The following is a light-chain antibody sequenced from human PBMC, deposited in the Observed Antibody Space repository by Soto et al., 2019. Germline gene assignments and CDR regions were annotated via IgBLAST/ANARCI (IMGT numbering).Light chain of an antibody. V-gene: IGKV3-20*01. CDR3: QQYCSSLLT. Sequence: EVVLTQSPGTLSLSPGERATLSCRASQSVSSSYLAWYQQKPGQTPRLLIYGASSRATGIPDRFSGSGSGTDFTLTISRLEPEDFAVYYCQQYCSSLLTFGGGTNVEIK. CDR1: QSVSSSY. J-gene: IGKJ4*01. CDR2: GAS.